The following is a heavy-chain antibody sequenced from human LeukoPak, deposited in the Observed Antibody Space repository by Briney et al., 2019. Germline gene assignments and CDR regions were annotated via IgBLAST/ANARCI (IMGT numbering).Heavy chain of an antibody. D-gene: IGHD3-3*01. Sequence: GGSLRLSCAASGFTVTISHHMTWVRQAPGTGLEWVSSISIGSTYIYYADSVKGRFTMSRDNAKNSLYLQLNSLRAEDTAVYYCARGSRLGVVERGAFDIWGQGTMVTVSS. CDR2: ISIGSTYI. CDR3: ARGSRLGVVERGAFDI. V-gene: IGHV3-21*01. J-gene: IGHJ3*02. CDR1: GFTVTISHH.